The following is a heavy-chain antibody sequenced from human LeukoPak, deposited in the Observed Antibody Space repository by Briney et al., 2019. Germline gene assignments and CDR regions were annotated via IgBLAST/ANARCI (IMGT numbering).Heavy chain of an antibody. J-gene: IGHJ5*02. CDR3: AAHCSGGSCYPNWFDP. CDR1: GGTFSSYA. CDR2: ISAYNGNT. Sequence: ASVKVSCKASGGTFSSYAISWVRQAPGQGLEWMGWISAYNGNTNYAQKLQGRVTMTTDTSTSTAYMELRSLRSDDTAVYYCAAHCSGGSCYPNWFDPWGQGTLVTVSS. D-gene: IGHD2-15*01. V-gene: IGHV1-18*01.